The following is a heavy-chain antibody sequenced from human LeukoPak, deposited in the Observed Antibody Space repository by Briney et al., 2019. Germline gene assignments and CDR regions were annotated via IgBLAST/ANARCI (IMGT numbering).Heavy chain of an antibody. V-gene: IGHV3-30*04. CDR3: ARYCSSTSCYEDYYYYYYMPG. Sequence: PGGSLRLSCAASGFTFSNHVMHWVRQAPGKGLEWVAVISYDGNNKYYADSVQGRFTIARDNSKNTLYLQMNSLRAEDTAVYYCARYCSSTSCYEDYYYYYYMPGGGKGTTVTVSS. CDR1: GFTFSNHV. J-gene: IGHJ6*03. D-gene: IGHD2-2*01. CDR2: ISYDGNNK.